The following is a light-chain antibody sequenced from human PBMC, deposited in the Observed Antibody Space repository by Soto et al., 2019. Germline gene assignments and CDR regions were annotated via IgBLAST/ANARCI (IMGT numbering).Light chain of an antibody. CDR1: TSDVGGYNS. V-gene: IGLV2-14*01. CDR2: DVS. Sequence: QSVLTQPASVSGSPGQSITISCTGTTSDVGGYNSVSWYQQHPGKAPELMIYDVSNRPSGISYRFSGSKSGNTASLTISGLRAGDEANYYGSSRKSTSTRVFGTGTKVTVL. J-gene: IGLJ1*01. CDR3: SSRKSTSTRV.